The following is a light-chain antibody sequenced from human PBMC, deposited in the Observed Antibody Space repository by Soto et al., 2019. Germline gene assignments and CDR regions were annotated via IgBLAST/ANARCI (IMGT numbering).Light chain of an antibody. CDR3: CSYAGGYSYV. CDR2: DVS. J-gene: IGLJ1*01. Sequence: QSVLTQPRSVSGSPGQPVTISCTGTSSDVGGHNYVSWYQQHPGKAPKLMISDVSRRPSGVPDRFSGSKSGNTASLTISGLQAEDEADYYCCSYAGGYSYVFGPGTKDAVL. CDR1: SSDVGGHNY. V-gene: IGLV2-11*01.